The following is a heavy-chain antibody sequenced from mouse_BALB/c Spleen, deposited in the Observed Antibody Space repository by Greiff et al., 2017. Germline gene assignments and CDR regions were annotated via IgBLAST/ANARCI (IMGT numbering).Heavy chain of an antibody. Sequence: EVKLLESGPGLVKPSQSLSLTCTVTVYSIPSDYAWNWIRQFPGNKLEWMGYISYSGSTSYNPSLKSRISITRDTSKNQFFLQLNSVTTEDTATYYCASLFGYWGQGTSLTVSS. V-gene: IGHV3-2*02. CDR3: ASLFGY. J-gene: IGHJ2*02. CDR2: ISYSGST. CDR1: VYSIPSDYA.